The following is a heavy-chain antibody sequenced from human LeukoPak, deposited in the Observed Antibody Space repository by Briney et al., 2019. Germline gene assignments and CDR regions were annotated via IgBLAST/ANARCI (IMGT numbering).Heavy chain of an antibody. CDR3: ARDSEWGLLRSDY. CDR2: ISGDGGST. J-gene: IGHJ4*02. CDR1: GFTFDDYA. V-gene: IGHV3-43*02. D-gene: IGHD1-26*01. Sequence: GGSLRLSCAASGFTFDDYAMHWVRQAPGKGLEWVSLISGDGGSTYYVDSVKGRFTISRDNAKNSLYLQMNSLRAEDTAVYYCARDSEWGLLRSDYWGQGTLVTVSS.